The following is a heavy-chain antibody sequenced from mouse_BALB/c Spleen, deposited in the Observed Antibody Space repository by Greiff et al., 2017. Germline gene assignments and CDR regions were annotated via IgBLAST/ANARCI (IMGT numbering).Heavy chain of an antibody. CDR2: IYPGSGST. Sequence: LQQPGSELVRPGASVKLSCKASGYTFTSYWMHWVKQRPGQGLEWIGNIYPGSGSTNYAEKFKSKATLTVDTSSSTAYMQLSSLTSEDSAVYYCTRGITTVVATGAMDYWGQGTSVTVSS. V-gene: IGHV1S22*01. CDR1: GYTFTSYW. CDR3: TRGITTVVATGAMDY. D-gene: IGHD1-1*01. J-gene: IGHJ4*01.